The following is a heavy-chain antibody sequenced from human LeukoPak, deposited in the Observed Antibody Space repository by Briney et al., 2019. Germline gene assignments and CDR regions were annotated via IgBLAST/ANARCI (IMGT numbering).Heavy chain of an antibody. CDR1: GYSISSGYY. D-gene: IGHD6-13*01. CDR3: ASQQLVRGYYYYYMDV. V-gene: IGHV4-38-2*02. J-gene: IGHJ6*03. Sequence: SETLSLTCTVSGYSISSGYYWGWIRQPPGKGLEWIGSIYHSGSTYYNPSLKSRVTISVDTSKNQFSLKLSSVTAADTAVYYCASQQLVRGYYYYYMDVWGKGTTVTISS. CDR2: IYHSGST.